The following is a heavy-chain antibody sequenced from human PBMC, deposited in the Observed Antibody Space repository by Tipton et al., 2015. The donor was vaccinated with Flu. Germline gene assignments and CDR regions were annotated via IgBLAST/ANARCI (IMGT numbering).Heavy chain of an antibody. CDR3: ANDVRDDFPRGYFDY. CDR1: GFTFSTYG. Sequence: SLRLSCAASGFTFSTYGMHWVRQAPGKGLEWVAYIRYDGGSKYYADSVQGRFTISRDSSKSTLYLQMNSLRAEDTAVYYCANDVRDDFPRGYFDYWGQGPLVTVSS. CDR2: IRYDGGSK. D-gene: IGHD3-3*01. V-gene: IGHV3-30*02. J-gene: IGHJ4*02.